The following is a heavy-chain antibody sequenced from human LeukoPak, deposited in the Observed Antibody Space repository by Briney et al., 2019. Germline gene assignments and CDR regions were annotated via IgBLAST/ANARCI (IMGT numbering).Heavy chain of an antibody. CDR1: GVSISSGGYY. CDR2: IYYSGST. D-gene: IGHD1-14*01. J-gene: IGHJ5*02. Sequence: PSQTLSLTCTVSGVSISSGGYYWSWIRQHPGKGLEWIGYIYYSGSTYYNPSLKSRVTISVDTSKNQFSLKLSSVTAADTAVYYCARGLLTSNWFDPWGQGTLVTVSS. CDR3: ARGLLTSNWFDP. V-gene: IGHV4-31*03.